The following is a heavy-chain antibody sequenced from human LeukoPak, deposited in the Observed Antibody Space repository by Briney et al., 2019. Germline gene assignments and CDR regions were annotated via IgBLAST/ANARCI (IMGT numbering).Heavy chain of an antibody. J-gene: IGHJ3*02. V-gene: IGHV4-39*07. D-gene: IGHD3-22*01. CDR3: AREYNYYDSSGYYYHDAFDI. CDR2: VHYSGST. CDR1: GGSISSSGHY. Sequence: SSETLSLTCTDSGGSISSSGHYWGWIRQPPGKGLEWIGSVHYSGSTYYNPSLKSRVTISVDRSKNQFSLKLSSVTAADTAVYYCAREYNYYDSSGYYYHDAFDIWGQGTMVTVSS.